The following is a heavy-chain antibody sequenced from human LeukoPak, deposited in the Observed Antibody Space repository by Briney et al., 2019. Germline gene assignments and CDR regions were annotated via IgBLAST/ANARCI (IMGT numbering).Heavy chain of an antibody. D-gene: IGHD3-16*02. Sequence: SETLSLTCTVSGGSISSSSYYWGWIRQPPGKGLEWIGSIYYSGSTYYNPSLKSRVTISVDTSKNQFSLKLSSVTAADTAVYYCAGLTTDYVWGSYRSGDDAFDIWGQGTMVTVSS. CDR2: IYYSGST. V-gene: IGHV4-39*01. J-gene: IGHJ3*02. CDR3: AGLTTDYVWGSYRSGDDAFDI. CDR1: GGSISSSSYY.